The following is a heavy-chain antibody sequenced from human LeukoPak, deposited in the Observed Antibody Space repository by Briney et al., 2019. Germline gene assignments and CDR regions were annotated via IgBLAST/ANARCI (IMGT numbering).Heavy chain of an antibody. V-gene: IGHV4-4*07. CDR1: GGSISSYY. CDR3: ARDGWTNSLDY. D-gene: IGHD2-2*03. Sequence: KPSETLSLTCTVSGGSISSYYWSWIRQPAGKGLEWIGRIYTSGSTNYNPSLKSRVTMSVDRSKKQFSLELSFVTAADTAVYYCARDGWTNSLDYWGQGTLVTVSS. J-gene: IGHJ4*02. CDR2: IYTSGST.